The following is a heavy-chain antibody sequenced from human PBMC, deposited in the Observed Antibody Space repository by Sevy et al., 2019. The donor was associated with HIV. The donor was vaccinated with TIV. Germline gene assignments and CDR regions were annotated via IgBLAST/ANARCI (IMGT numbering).Heavy chain of an antibody. Sequence: SETLSLTCRVSGDSFGSFGHFWGWLRQPPGKGLEWIGAFSYSGATNYHPSLRSRVTISVDTSKNQFYLKLTSVTAADTAVYYCAKIFDHWGQGTLVTVSS. CDR3: AKIFDH. J-gene: IGHJ5*02. CDR2: FSYSGAT. V-gene: IGHV4-39*01. CDR1: GDSFGSFGHF.